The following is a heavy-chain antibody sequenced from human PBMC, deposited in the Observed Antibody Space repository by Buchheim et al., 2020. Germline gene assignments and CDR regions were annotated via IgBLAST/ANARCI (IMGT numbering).Heavy chain of an antibody. Sequence: QVQLQESGPGLVKPSETLSLTCTVSGGSISSYYWSWIRQPPGKGLEWIGYIYYSGSTNYNPSLKSRVTISVDTSKNQFSLKLSSVTAADTAVYYCAREDLSVDVDIVATGSWYFDLWGRGTL. CDR1: GGSISSYY. CDR2: IYYSGST. D-gene: IGHD5-12*01. V-gene: IGHV4-59*01. J-gene: IGHJ2*01. CDR3: AREDLSVDVDIVATGSWYFDL.